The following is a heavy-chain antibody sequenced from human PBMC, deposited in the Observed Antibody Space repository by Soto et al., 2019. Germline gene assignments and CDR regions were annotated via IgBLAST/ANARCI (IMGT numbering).Heavy chain of an antibody. V-gene: IGHV4-34*01. J-gene: IGHJ6*02. CDR3: ARGNYDFWSGYPYTSYYYYYGMDV. Sequence: AVYGGSFSGYYWSWIRQPPGKGLEWIGEINHSGSTNYNPSLKSRVTISVDTSKNQFSLKLSSVTAADTAVYYCARGNYDFWSGYPYTSYYYYYGMDVWGQGXAVTVYS. D-gene: IGHD3-3*01. CDR1: GGSFSGYY. CDR2: INHSGST.